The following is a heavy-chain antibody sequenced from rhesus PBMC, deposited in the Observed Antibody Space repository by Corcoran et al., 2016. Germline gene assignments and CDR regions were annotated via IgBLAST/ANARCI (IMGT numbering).Heavy chain of an antibody. CDR2: INGSSGST. D-gene: IGHD3-9*01. J-gene: IGHJ1*01. Sequence: QVQLQESGPGLVKPSETLSLTCAVSGGSFSSYWWSWIRQPPGKGLEWIGEINGSSGSTNYNPSLKSRVTLSNDASKNQFSLKLSSVTAADTAVYYCASGGYYEDDYGYYLRGYFEFWGQGALVTVSS. CDR1: GGSFSSYW. V-gene: IGHV4-80*01. CDR3: ASGGYYEDDYGYYLRGYFEF.